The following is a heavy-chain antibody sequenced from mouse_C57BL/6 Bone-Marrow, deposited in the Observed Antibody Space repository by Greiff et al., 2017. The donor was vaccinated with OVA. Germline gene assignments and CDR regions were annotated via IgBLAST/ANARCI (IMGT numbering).Heavy chain of an antibody. CDR3: ARGEGGYYEAMDY. CDR2: ITPYNGDT. D-gene: IGHD2-3*01. CDR1: GYSFTGYF. J-gene: IGHJ4*01. V-gene: IGHV1-37*01. Sequence: VQLKESGPELVKPGASVKISCKASGYSFTGYFMNWVKQSHGKSLEWIGRITPYNGDTFYNQKFKGKATLTVDKSSSTAHMELLSLTSEDFAVYYCARGEGGYYEAMDYWGQGTSVTVSS.